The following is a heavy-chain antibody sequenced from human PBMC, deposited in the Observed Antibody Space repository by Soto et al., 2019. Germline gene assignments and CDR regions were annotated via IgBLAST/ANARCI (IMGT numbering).Heavy chain of an antibody. CDR3: ARVERGTATTVVDAFDI. D-gene: IGHD1-1*01. CDR1: GGFVTSGSYY. V-gene: IGHV4-34*01. Sequence: QVQLQQWGAGLLKPSETLSLTCAVYGGFVTSGSYYWSWIRQPPGKGLEWIGEMSHSGGTHFNPSLKSRVTISVDTSMNQFPLKMSSVTAADTALYYCARVERGTATTVVDAFDIWGPGTMVTVSS. CDR2: MSHSGGT. J-gene: IGHJ3*02.